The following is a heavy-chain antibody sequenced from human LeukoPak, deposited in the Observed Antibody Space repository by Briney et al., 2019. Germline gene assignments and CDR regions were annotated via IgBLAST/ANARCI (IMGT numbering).Heavy chain of an antibody. J-gene: IGHJ4*02. D-gene: IGHD7-27*01. CDR2: IKQDGSEK. CDR3: ARGVWAPFDS. V-gene: IGHV3-7*01. Sequence: PEGVLRLPRAAPGFSINKYWVDWGRPAPGEGAEWVANIKQDGSEKNYVDSVKGRFTISRDNAKNSLILQMNSLRDEDTAVYYCARGVWAPFDSWGQGTLVSVSS. CDR1: GFSINKYW.